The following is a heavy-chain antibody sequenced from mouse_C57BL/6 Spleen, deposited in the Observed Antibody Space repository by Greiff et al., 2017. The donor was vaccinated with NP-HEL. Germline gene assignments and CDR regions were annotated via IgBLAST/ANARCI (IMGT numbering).Heavy chain of an antibody. D-gene: IGHD3-3*01. CDR1: GYSITSGYY. V-gene: IGHV3-6*01. J-gene: IGHJ3*01. Sequence: EVQLQQSGPGLVKPSQSLSLTCSVTGYSITSGYYWNWIRQFPGNKLEWMGYISYDGSNNYNPSLKNRISITRDTSKNQFFLKLNSVTTEDTATYYCAIWGTGFAYWGQGTLVTVSA. CDR2: ISYDGSN. CDR3: AIWGTGFAY.